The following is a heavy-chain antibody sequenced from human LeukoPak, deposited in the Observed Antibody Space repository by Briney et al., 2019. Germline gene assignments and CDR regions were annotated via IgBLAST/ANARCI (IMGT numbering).Heavy chain of an antibody. CDR3: AREGFYFFDF. CDR1: GFTFSNYR. CDR2: IKKDGSEK. J-gene: IGHJ4*01. V-gene: IGHV3-7*01. Sequence: PGGSLRLSCAAPGFTFSNYRMTWVRQAPGKGLEWVANIKKDGSEKYYVDSVEGRFTISRDNAKNSLYLQMNSLRAEDSAIYYCAREGFYFFDFWGQGTLVTVSS.